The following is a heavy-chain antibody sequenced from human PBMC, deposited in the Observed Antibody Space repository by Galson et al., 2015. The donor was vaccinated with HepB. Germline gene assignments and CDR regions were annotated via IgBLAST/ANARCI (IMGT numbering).Heavy chain of an antibody. J-gene: IGHJ6*02. D-gene: IGHD3-10*01. CDR1: GYTFTGYY. CDR2: INPNSGGT. CDR3: ARDGYYYGSGRYYPESYYYGMDV. Sequence: SVKVSCKASGYTFTGYYMHWVRQAPGQGLEWMRWINPNSGGTNYAQKFQGWVTMTRDTSISTAYMEPSRLRSDDTAVYYCARDGYYYGSGRYYPESYYYGMDVWGQGTTVTVSS. V-gene: IGHV1-2*04.